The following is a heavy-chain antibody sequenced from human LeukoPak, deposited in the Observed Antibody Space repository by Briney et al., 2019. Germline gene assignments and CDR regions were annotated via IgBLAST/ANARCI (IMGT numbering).Heavy chain of an antibody. D-gene: IGHD3-10*01. Sequence: GGSLRLPCAASGFTFSSYWMHWVRQVPGKGLVWVSRINSDGRTTRYADSVKGRFTISRDNAKNTLYLQMNSLRAEDTAVYYCASTVGSAPDYYGSGGFALLDYWGQGTLVTVS. CDR3: ASTVGSAPDYYGSGGFALLDY. CDR2: INSDGRTT. V-gene: IGHV3-74*01. CDR1: GFTFSSYW. J-gene: IGHJ4*02.